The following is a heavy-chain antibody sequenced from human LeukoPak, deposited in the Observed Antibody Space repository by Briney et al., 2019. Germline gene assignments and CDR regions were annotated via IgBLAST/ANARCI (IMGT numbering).Heavy chain of an antibody. CDR3: ARSGSDYYHWFDP. CDR2: IIPIFGTA. J-gene: IGHJ5*02. CDR1: GGTFSSYA. D-gene: IGHD3-22*01. Sequence: ASVKVSCKASGGTFSSYAISWVRQAPGQGLELMGGIIPIFGTANYAQKFQGRVTITTDESTSTAYMELSSLRSEDTAVYYCARSGSDYYHWFDPWGQGTLVTVSS. V-gene: IGHV1-69*05.